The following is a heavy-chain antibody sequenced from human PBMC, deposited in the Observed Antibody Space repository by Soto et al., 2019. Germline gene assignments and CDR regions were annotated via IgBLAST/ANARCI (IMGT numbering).Heavy chain of an antibody. CDR1: QFPFDVYS. J-gene: IGHJ3*01. V-gene: IGHV3-48*02. D-gene: IGHD6-19*01. CDR3: ARDRGSSGMFELDV. CDR2: IRHTTSAT. Sequence: VGSLRLSCVASQFPFDVYSMHWVRQAPGKGLEWVSYIRHTTSATFYADAVKGRFTISRDNRKNSLFLQMNSLRDDDTGVYFCARDRGSSGMFELDVWGPGTLVTVSS.